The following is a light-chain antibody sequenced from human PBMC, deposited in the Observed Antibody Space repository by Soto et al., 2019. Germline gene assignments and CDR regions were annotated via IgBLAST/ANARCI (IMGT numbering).Light chain of an antibody. CDR2: GAS. Sequence: ETVLTQSPGTLSLSPGERATLSCRASQSVSSNYLAWYQQKPGQAPRLLMYGASTRATGIPDRFSGSGSGTDFTLTISRLEREDFAVYYCQKFGRSPPSWTFGQGTKVEIK. J-gene: IGKJ1*01. CDR1: QSVSSNY. CDR3: QKFGRSPPSWT. V-gene: IGKV3-20*01.